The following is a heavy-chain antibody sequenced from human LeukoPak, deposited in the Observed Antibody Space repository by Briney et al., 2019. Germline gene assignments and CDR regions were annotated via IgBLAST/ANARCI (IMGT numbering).Heavy chain of an antibody. CDR2: IKSKTDGGTT. D-gene: IGHD3-3*01. CDR3: TTIKVLRFLEWLSNPYFDY. CDR1: GFTFSNAW. Sequence: GGSLRLSCAASGFTFSNAWMSWVRQAPGKGLEWVGRIKSKTDGGTTDYAAPVKGRFTISRDDSKNTLYLQMNSLKTEDTAVYYCTTIKVLRFLEWLSNPYFDYWGQGTLVTVSS. J-gene: IGHJ4*02. V-gene: IGHV3-15*01.